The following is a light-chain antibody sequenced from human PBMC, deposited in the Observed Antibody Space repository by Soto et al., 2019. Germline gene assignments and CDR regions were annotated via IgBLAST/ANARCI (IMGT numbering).Light chain of an antibody. J-gene: IGKJ4*01. CDR1: QIVRSNS. Sequence: EMMLTQSPGTLSLSPGDRATLSCRASQIVRSNSLAWYQQKPGQPPRLLIYDASSRPPGIPDRFSGSGSGTDFTLTISRLEPEDFAVYYCQQRSNWPLLTFGGGTKVDIK. V-gene: IGKV3D-20*02. CDR3: QQRSNWPLLT. CDR2: DAS.